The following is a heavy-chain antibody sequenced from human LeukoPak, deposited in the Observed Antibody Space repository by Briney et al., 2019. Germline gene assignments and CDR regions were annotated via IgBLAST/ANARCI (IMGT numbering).Heavy chain of an antibody. D-gene: IGHD5-24*01. CDR1: RYTFTGYY. V-gene: IGHV1-2*06. CDR2: INPNSGGT. J-gene: IGHJ5*02. Sequence: GASVKVSCKASRYTFTGYYMHWVRQAPRQGLEWMGRINPNSGGTNYAQKFQGRVTMTRDTSISTAYMELSRLRSDDTAVYYCARGGDGYNTPDWFDPWGQGTLVTVSS. CDR3: ARGGDGYNTPDWFDP.